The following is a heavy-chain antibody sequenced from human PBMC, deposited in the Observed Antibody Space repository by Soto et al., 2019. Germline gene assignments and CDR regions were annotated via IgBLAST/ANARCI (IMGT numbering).Heavy chain of an antibody. D-gene: IGHD2-8*01. Sequence: QVQLVQSGAELKKPGASVRVSCKPSGYTFTDLYIHWVRQAPGQGLEWMGWVDPRSGDRRNTQKFQGRVTMSRDTSTSTVYMELNSLTSDDTAVYYCARDNDGPLDYWGQGPLVTVSS. J-gene: IGHJ4*02. V-gene: IGHV1-2*02. CDR2: VDPRSGDR. CDR3: ARDNDGPLDY. CDR1: GYTFTDLY.